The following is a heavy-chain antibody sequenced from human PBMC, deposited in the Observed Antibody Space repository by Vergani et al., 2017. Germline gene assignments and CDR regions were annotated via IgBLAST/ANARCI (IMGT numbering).Heavy chain of an antibody. V-gene: IGHV3-21*01. CDR1: GFTVSSNY. Sequence: EVQLVETGGGLIQPGGSLRLSCAASGFTVSSNYMSWVRQAPGKGLEWVSSISSSSSYIYYADSVKGRFTISRDNAKNSLYLQMNSLRAEDTAVYYCARGQDYYDSSGYGYWGQGTLVTVSS. D-gene: IGHD3-22*01. CDR2: ISSSSSYI. CDR3: ARGQDYYDSSGYGY. J-gene: IGHJ4*02.